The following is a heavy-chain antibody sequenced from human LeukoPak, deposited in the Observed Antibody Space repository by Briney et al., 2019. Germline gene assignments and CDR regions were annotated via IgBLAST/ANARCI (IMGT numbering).Heavy chain of an antibody. Sequence: GGSLRLSCTASGFTFSGHWIHWVRQAPGMGLVWVSRINENGSDSMYAESVKGRFTISRDNAKNTVYLQMNSLRAEDTAVYYCVRDETLWTLDWWGQGTLVSVSS. V-gene: IGHV3-74*03. D-gene: IGHD3/OR15-3a*01. CDR3: VRDETLWTLDW. CDR2: INENGSDS. CDR1: GFTFSGHW. J-gene: IGHJ4*02.